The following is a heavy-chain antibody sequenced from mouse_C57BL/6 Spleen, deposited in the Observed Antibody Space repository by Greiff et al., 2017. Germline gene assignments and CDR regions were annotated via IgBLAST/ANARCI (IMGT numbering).Heavy chain of an antibody. CDR2: IYPRDGST. J-gene: IGHJ4*01. D-gene: IGHD3-2*02. V-gene: IGHV1-85*01. CDR3: ARRQLKYDAMDY. Sequence: VKLMESGPELVKPGASVKLSCKASGYTFTSYDINWVKPRPGQGLEWIGWIYPRDGSTTSNEKFKGKATLTVDTSSSTAYMELHSLTSEDSAVYFWARRQLKYDAMDYWGQGTSVTVSS. CDR1: GYTFTSYD.